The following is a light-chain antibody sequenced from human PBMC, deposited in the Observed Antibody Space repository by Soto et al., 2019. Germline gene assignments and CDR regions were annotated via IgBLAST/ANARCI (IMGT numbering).Light chain of an antibody. CDR2: AAS. V-gene: IGKV1-12*01. CDR1: QTFSSL. J-gene: IGKJ4*01. CDR3: QQTNTFPLT. Sequence: DIQLTQSPSSVSASVGDTVTLTCRADQTFSSLLAWYQHKPVKAPKLLIYAASTFQNGVPTRFSGSASRAVFTLTITSLQAEDSATYYCQQTNTFPLTFGGGTNVEIK.